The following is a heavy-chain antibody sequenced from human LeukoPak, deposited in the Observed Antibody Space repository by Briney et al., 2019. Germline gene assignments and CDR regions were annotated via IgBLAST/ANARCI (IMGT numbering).Heavy chain of an antibody. V-gene: IGHV4-34*01. CDR2: INHSGST. D-gene: IGHD2-2*01. J-gene: IGHJ5*02. CDR3: ARALYCSSTSCYGGNWFDP. Sequence: PSETLSLTCAVYGGSFSGYYWSWIRQPPVKGLEWIGEINHSGSTNYNPSLKSRVTISVDTSKNQFSLKLSSVTAADTAVYYCARALYCSSTSCYGGNWFDPWGQGTLATVSS. CDR1: GGSFSGYY.